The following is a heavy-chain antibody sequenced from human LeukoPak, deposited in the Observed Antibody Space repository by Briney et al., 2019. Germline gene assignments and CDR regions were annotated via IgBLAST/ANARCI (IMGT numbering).Heavy chain of an antibody. D-gene: IGHD3-9*01. CDR1: GGSISSGGYY. CDR2: IYYSGST. CDR3: ARAVLRYFEYGMDV. J-gene: IGHJ6*02. Sequence: SETLSLTCTVSGGSISSGGYYWSWIRQPPGKGLEWIGYIYYSGSTNYNPSLKSRVTISVDTSKNQFSLKLSSVTAADTAVYYCARAVLRYFEYGMDVWGQGTTVTVSS. V-gene: IGHV4-61*08.